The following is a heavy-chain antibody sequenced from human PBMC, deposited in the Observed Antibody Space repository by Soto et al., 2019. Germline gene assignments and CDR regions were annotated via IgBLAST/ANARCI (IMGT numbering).Heavy chain of an antibody. V-gene: IGHV4-31*03. D-gene: IGHD4-17*01. Sequence: QVQLQESGPGLVKPSQTLSLTYTVSGGSISSGGYYWSWIRQHPGKGLEWIGYIYYSGSTYYNPSLKSRVTISVDTSKNQFSLKLSSVTAADTAVYYCASSDTVTGYYYYMDVWGKGTTVTVSS. CDR3: ASSDTVTGYYYYMDV. CDR1: GGSISSGGYY. J-gene: IGHJ6*03. CDR2: IYYSGST.